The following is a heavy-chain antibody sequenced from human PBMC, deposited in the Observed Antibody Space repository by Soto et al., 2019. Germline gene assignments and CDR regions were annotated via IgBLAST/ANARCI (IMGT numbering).Heavy chain of an antibody. V-gene: IGHV3-21*06. CDR2: ISSGGVYI. D-gene: IGHD1-26*01. CDR3: TRDQGGSYDSWFDP. Sequence: EVQVVESGGGLVNPGGSLRLSCNFTFSMYSMNWVRQAPGKGLEWVASISSGGVYIKYADSVQGRFTISRDNAKNSVSLQMNSLKVEDTAVYYCTRDQGGSYDSWFDPGGQGTRVVVSS. CDR1: TFSMYS. J-gene: IGHJ5*02.